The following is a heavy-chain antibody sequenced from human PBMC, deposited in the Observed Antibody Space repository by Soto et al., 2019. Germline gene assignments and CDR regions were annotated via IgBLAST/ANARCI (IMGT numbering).Heavy chain of an antibody. Sequence: EVQLVESGGGLVQPGGSLRLSCGASGFTFSGHWMHWVRQAPGKGLVWVSRISSDGSSADYADSVKGRFTNSRDNTKNTLYLQMNSLRAEDTALYYCARVLYCSGGGCYSNFDYWGQGTLVTVSS. J-gene: IGHJ4*02. CDR3: ARVLYCSGGGCYSNFDY. D-gene: IGHD2-15*01. CDR2: ISSDGSSA. CDR1: GFTFSGHW. V-gene: IGHV3-74*01.